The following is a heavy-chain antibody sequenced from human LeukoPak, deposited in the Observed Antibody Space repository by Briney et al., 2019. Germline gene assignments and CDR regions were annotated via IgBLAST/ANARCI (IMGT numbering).Heavy chain of an antibody. Sequence: GGSLRLSCAASGFTFSSYWMHWVRQAPGKGLVWVSHINTDGSSTSYADSVKGRFTISRDNAKNTLYLQMNSLRAKDTAVYYCARDIYDSSGYYYGPFDYWGQGTLVTVSS. J-gene: IGHJ4*02. CDR1: GFTFSSYW. V-gene: IGHV3-74*01. CDR2: INTDGSST. D-gene: IGHD3-22*01. CDR3: ARDIYDSSGYYYGPFDY.